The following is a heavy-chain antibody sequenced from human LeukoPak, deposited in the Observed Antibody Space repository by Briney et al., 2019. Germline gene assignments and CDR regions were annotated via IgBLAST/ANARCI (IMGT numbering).Heavy chain of an antibody. Sequence: SETLSLTCAVSGGSISSGGYSWSWIRQPPGTGLEWIGYIYHSGSTYYNPSLKSRVTISVDRSKNQFSLKLSSVTAADTAVYYCASLTFSGRGNWFDPWGQGTLVTVSS. CDR1: GGSISSGGYS. CDR2: IYHSGST. V-gene: IGHV4-30-2*01. CDR3: ASLTFSGRGNWFDP. J-gene: IGHJ5*02. D-gene: IGHD3-10*01.